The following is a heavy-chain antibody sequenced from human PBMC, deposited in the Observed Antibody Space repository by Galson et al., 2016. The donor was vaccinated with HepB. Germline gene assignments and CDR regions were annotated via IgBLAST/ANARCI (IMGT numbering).Heavy chain of an antibody. D-gene: IGHD5-12*01. J-gene: IGHJ4*02. CDR3: TRVSGYTSRS. V-gene: IGHV3-49*03. CDR1: GFTFGDYS. CDR2: IRSKAFGETL. Sequence: SLRLSCAGSGFTFGDYSVGWFRQAPGKGLEWVGFIRSKAFGETLDYAASVKGRFSISRDDSKDVAFLQMNGLKREDTGSYYCTRVSGYTSRSWGQGTLVIVSS.